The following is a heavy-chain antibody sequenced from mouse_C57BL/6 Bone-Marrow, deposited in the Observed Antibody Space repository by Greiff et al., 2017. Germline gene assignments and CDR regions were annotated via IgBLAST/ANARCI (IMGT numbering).Heavy chain of an antibody. V-gene: IGHV1-69*01. J-gene: IGHJ2*01. CDR2: IDPSDSYT. D-gene: IGHD1-1*02. Sequence: QVQLQQPGAELVMPGASVKLSCKASGYTFTSYWMHWVKQRPGPGLEWIGEIDPSDSYTNYNQKFKGKSTLTIDKSSSTAYMQLSSLTSEDSAVYYCARSWYYFDYWGQGTTLTVSS. CDR3: ARSWYYFDY. CDR1: GYTFTSYW.